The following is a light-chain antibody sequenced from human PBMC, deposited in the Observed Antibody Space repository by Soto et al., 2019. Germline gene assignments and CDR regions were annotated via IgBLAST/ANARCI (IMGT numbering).Light chain of an antibody. CDR1: QSVSSN. V-gene: IGKV3-15*01. CDR2: GAS. J-gene: IGKJ1*01. CDR3: HYEGT. Sequence: EIVMTQSPATLSVSPGERATLSCRASQSVSSNLAWYQQRPGQAPRLLIYGASTRATGIPVRFSGSGSGTELTLPMSSLQSEEFEVYYCHYEGTFGQGIKGEI.